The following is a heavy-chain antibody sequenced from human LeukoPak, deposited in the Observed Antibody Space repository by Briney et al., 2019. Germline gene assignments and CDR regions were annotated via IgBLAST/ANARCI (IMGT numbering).Heavy chain of an antibody. CDR3: ARDKIVRAAHDAFDI. V-gene: IGHV4-31*03. J-gene: IGHJ3*02. D-gene: IGHD3-10*01. CDR1: GVSISSGGYY. CDR2: MYFSGIT. Sequence: SQTLSLTCTVSGVSISSGGYYWSWIRQHPGKGLEWIGYMYFSGITSYNPSLKSRVTISVDTSKNQFSLKLSSVTAADTAVYFCARDKIVRAAHDAFDIWGQGTMVTVSS.